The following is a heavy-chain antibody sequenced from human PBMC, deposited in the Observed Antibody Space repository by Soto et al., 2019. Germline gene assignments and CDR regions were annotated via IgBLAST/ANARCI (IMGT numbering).Heavy chain of an antibody. CDR2: IFSNDEK. CDR1: GFSLSNVGLG. CDR3: ASTYSTSWYWFDP. Sequence: QVTVKESGPVLVKPTETLTLTCTVSGFSLSNVGLGVSWIRQPPGKALEWLAHIFSNDEKSYSTSLKSRLTISEDTSKSQVVLTMTNMDPVDTATYYCASTYSTSWYWFDPWGQGTLVTVSS. D-gene: IGHD6-13*01. J-gene: IGHJ5*02. V-gene: IGHV2-26*04.